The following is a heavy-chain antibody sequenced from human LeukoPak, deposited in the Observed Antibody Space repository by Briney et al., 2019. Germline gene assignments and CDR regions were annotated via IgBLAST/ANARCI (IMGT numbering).Heavy chain of an antibody. CDR2: IKNEGSET. D-gene: IGHD7-27*01. CDR3: ARIIWGSNTWFFDL. V-gene: IGHV3-7*05. J-gene: IGHJ2*01. Sequence: PGGSLRLSCAASGSTLSTYWMSWVRQAPGEGLGWVANIKNEGSETYYVDSVKGRFPFSRDNAKNPPYLQMTSLRPEETGVYYCARIIWGSNTWFFDLWGRGALVTVSS. CDR1: GSTLSTYW.